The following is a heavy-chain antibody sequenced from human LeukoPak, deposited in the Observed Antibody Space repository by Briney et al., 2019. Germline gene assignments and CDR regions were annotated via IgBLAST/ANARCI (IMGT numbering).Heavy chain of an antibody. CDR2: IYSGGST. Sequence: GGSLRLSCAASGFTFSSNYMSWVRQARGKGLEWVSVIYSGGSTYYADSVKGRFTISRDNSKNTLYLQMNSLRAEDTAVYYCARDAGGYCSSTSCYYYYGMDVWGQGTTVTVSS. D-gene: IGHD2-2*01. V-gene: IGHV3-66*01. CDR1: GFTFSSNY. CDR3: ARDAGGYCSSTSCYYYYGMDV. J-gene: IGHJ6*02.